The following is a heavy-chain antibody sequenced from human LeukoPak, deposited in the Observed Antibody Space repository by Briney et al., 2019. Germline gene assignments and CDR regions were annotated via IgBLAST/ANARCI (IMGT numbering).Heavy chain of an antibody. J-gene: IGHJ4*02. Sequence: PGGSLRLSCTTSGFTFGDYAMSWFRQAPGKGLEWVGFIRNKAYGGTTEYAASVKGRFTISRDDSKSIAYLQMDSLKTEDTAVYYCTRVTYYYDSSGPQGYFDYWGQGTLVTVSS. CDR2: IRNKAYGGTT. V-gene: IGHV3-49*03. CDR3: TRVTYYYDSSGPQGYFDY. CDR1: GFTFGDYA. D-gene: IGHD3-22*01.